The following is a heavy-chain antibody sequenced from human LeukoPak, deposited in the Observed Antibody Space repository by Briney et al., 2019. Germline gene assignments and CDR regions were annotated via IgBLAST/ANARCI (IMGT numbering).Heavy chain of an antibody. V-gene: IGHV3-23*01. D-gene: IGHD2-15*01. J-gene: IGHJ4*02. CDR3: ARTIGHCSGGSCYYFDY. CDR2: TVGSRPDT. Sequence: GGSLRLSCAASEFTFTNYAMSWVRQTPGKGLEWVAATVGSRPDTYHADSVKGRFTVSRDNSRNTLYLQMNSLRADDTAVYYCARTIGHCSGGSCYYFDYWGQGTLVTVSS. CDR1: EFTFTNYA.